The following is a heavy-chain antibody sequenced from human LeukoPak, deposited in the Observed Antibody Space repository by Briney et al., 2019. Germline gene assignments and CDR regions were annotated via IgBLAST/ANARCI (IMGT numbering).Heavy chain of an antibody. CDR1: GFTFSSHG. D-gene: IGHD2-15*01. J-gene: IGHJ5*02. CDR3: ARAAAVSGAFRDNWSDP. V-gene: IGHV3-30*03. Sequence: GGSLRLSCAASGFTFSSHGMHWVRQAPGKGLEWVAAISNDGRKEIYTDSVKGRFTISRDNSKNTLYLQMNSLRAEDTAVYYCARAAAVSGAFRDNWSDPWGQGSLVTVSS. CDR2: ISNDGRKE.